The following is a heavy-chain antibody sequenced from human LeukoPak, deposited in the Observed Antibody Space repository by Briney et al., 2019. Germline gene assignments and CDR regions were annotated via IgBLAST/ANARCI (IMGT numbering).Heavy chain of an antibody. V-gene: IGHV3-48*03. J-gene: IGHJ4*02. CDR3: ARRNCDARGC. CDR1: GFTFSSYE. CDR2: ISSSGSTI. D-gene: IGHD2-21*01. Sequence: GGSLRLSCAASGFTFSSYETNWVRQAPGKGLEWVSYISSSGSTIYYADSVKGRFTISRDNAKNSLYLQMNSLRAEDTAVYYCARRNCDARGCWGQGTLVTVSS.